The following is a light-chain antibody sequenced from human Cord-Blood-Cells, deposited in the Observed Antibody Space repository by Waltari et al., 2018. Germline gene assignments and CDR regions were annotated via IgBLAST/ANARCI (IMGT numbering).Light chain of an antibody. V-gene: IGLV2-14*01. Sequence: QSALTQPASVSGSPGQSITIPCTGTSRDVGGYNYVSWYQQHPGKAPKLMIYDVSNRPSGVSNRFSGSKSGNTASLTISGLQAEDEADYYCSSYTSSSNWVFGGGTKLTVL. J-gene: IGLJ3*02. CDR1: SRDVGGYNY. CDR2: DVS. CDR3: SSYTSSSNWV.